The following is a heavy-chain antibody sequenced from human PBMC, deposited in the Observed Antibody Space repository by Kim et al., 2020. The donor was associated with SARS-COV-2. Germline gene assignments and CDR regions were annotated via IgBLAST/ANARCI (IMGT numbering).Heavy chain of an antibody. CDR1: GYTFSNYG. Sequence: ASVKVSCKTSGYTFSNYGIIWVRQAPGQGLEWMGWINAFNGFTKYSQKFQGRVTMTTDTATTTAYMDLWSLASDDAAVYYCARDGLFGSGKGLDVWGQGTTVSVSS. CDR2: INAFNGFT. D-gene: IGHD3-10*01. CDR3: ARDGLFGSGKGLDV. J-gene: IGHJ6*02. V-gene: IGHV1-18*01.